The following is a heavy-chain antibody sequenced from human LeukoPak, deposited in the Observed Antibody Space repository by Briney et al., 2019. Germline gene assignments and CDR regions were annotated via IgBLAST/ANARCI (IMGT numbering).Heavy chain of an antibody. CDR2: ISYDGSNK. D-gene: IGHD3-22*01. CDR3: AKERVPYDSSGYYYDY. J-gene: IGHJ4*02. V-gene: IGHV3-30*18. Sequence: PGGSLRLSCAASGFTFSSYGMHWVRQAPGKGLEWVAVISYDGSNKYYADSVKGRFTISRDNSKNTLYLQMNSLRAEDTAVYYCAKERVPYDSSGYYYDYWGQGTLVTVSS. CDR1: GFTFSSYG.